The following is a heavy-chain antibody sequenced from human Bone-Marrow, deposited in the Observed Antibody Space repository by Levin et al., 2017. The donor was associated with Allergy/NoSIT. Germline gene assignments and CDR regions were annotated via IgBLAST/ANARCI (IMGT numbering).Heavy chain of an antibody. V-gene: IGHV4-34*01. CDR2: INHSGST. CDR1: GGSFSGYY. J-gene: IGHJ2*01. Sequence: SETLSLTCAVYGGSFSGYYWSWIRQPPGKGLEWIGEINHSGSTNYNPSLKSRVTISVDTSKNQFSLKLSSVTAADTAVYYCARGHDYSNYSLNWYFDLWGRGTLVTVSS. CDR3: ARGHDYSNYSLNWYFDL. D-gene: IGHD4-11*01.